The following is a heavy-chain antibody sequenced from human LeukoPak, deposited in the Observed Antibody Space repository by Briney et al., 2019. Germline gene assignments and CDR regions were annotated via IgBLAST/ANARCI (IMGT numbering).Heavy chain of an antibody. CDR2: IQYSGSKK. V-gene: IGHV3-30*02. CDR3: AKGGRHGHSSYERGYFDF. J-gene: IGHJ4*01. CDR1: GFLFSNFD. Sequence: GGSLRLPCAASGFLFSNFDMHGVRQAPGKGLEWVAFIQYSGSKKYYVDSVEGRFTISRDNSKNTLYVQMNSLRTEDTAVYYCAKGGRHGHSSYERGYFDFWGDGTLVTVSS. D-gene: IGHD2-15*01.